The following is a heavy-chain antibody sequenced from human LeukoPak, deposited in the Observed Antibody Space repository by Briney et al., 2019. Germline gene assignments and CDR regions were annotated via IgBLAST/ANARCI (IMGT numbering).Heavy chain of an antibody. CDR1: GGSISSSSYY. CDR3: ARNHQAHWGSYWYFDL. V-gene: IGHV4-39*01. Sequence: SETLSLTCTVSGGSISSSSYYWGWIRQPPGKGLEWIGTFYYSGSTYYNPSLKSRVTISVDTSKNQFSLKLSSVTAADTAVYYCARNHQAHWGSYWYFDLGGRGTLVSVSS. CDR2: FYYSGST. D-gene: IGHD7-27*01. J-gene: IGHJ2*01.